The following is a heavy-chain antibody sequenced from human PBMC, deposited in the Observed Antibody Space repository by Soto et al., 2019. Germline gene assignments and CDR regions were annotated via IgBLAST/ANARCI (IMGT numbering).Heavy chain of an antibody. J-gene: IGHJ5*02. CDR2: ISTYNGNT. CDR1: GYTFTNYG. D-gene: IGHD2-15*01. CDR3: ATFAVVTHLNWFDP. Sequence: XSVKVSCKASGYTFTNYGISWVRHTPGQGLEWMGWISTYNGNTNYAQKLQGRVTMTTDTSTSTAYMELRSLRSEDTAVYYCATFAVVTHLNWFDPWGQGTLVTVS. V-gene: IGHV1-18*01.